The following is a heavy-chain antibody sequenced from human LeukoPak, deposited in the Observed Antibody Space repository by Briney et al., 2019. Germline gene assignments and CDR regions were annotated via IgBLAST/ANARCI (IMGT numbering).Heavy chain of an antibody. J-gene: IGHJ4*02. CDR3: TTGAAVASTGDLDY. D-gene: IGHD6-19*01. Sequence: GGSLRLSCAASGFTFDDFGLSWVRQAPGKGLEWVGRIKSKTDGGTTDYAAPVKGRFTISRDDSKNTLYLQMNSLRTEDTAVYYCTTGAAVASTGDLDYWGQGTLVTVSS. CDR2: IKSKTDGGTT. CDR1: GFTFDDFG. V-gene: IGHV3-15*01.